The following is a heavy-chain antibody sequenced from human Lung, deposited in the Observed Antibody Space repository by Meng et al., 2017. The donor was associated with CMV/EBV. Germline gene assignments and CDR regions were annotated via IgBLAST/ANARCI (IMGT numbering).Heavy chain of an antibody. J-gene: IGHJ5*02. V-gene: IGHV4-38-2*02. D-gene: IGHD4-11*01. CDR3: ARSSSTVFWFDP. CDR2: IYHSGST. CDR1: GYSISSGYY. Sequence: SETXSLXCTVSGYSISSGYYWGWIRQPPGKGLEWIGSIYHSGSTYYNPSLKSRVTISVDTSKNQFSLKVSSVTAADTAVYHCARSSSTVFWFDPWCQGTLVTVSS.